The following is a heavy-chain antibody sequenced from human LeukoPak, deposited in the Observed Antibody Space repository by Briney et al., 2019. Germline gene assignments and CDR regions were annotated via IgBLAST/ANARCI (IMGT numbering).Heavy chain of an antibody. V-gene: IGHV3-7*03. CDR2: IKQDGTEK. D-gene: IGHD6-13*01. J-gene: IGHJ4*02. CDR3: AKPARVGAVDY. CDR1: GFTFTTYW. Sequence: GGSLRLSCGASGFTFTTYWMSWVRQAPGKGLEWVANIKQDGTEKYYVDSVKGRFTISRDYARNSLYLQLNSLRAEDTAIYYCAKPARVGAVDYWGQGTLVTVSS.